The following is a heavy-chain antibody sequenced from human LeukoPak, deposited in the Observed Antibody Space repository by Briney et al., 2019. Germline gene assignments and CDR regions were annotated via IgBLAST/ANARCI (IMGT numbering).Heavy chain of an antibody. CDR1: GGSISSYY. V-gene: IGHV4-4*08. CDR3: AREFGEQKEYYYYYYMDV. Sequence: SETLSLTCSVSGGSISSYYWSWIRQPPGKGLEWIGRIYTSGSTNYNPSLKSRVTISVDTSRNQFSLKLSSVTAADTAVYYCAREFGEQKEYYYYYYMDVWGKGTTVTISS. CDR2: IYTSGST. J-gene: IGHJ6*03. D-gene: IGHD3-10*01.